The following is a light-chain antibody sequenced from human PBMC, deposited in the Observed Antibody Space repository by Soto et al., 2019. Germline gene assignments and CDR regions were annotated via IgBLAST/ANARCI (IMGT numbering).Light chain of an antibody. CDR2: QVT. CDR1: SSDVGSYNR. V-gene: IGLV2-18*02. J-gene: IGLJ1*01. CDR3: NSYPSTSFYV. Sequence: QSVLTQPPSVSGSPGQSVTISCTGTSSDVGSYNRVSWYQQPPGTAPKLMIYQVTSRASGVSHRFSGSKSGNTAALTISGLQPEDEAEYYCNSYPSTSFYVFGSGTKVTV.